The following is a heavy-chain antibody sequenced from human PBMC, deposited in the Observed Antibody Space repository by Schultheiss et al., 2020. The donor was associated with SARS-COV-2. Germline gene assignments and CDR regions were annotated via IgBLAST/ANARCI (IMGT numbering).Heavy chain of an antibody. Sequence: GGSLRLSCAASGFTFSSYAMSWVRQAPGKGLEWVSVIYSGGSTYYADSVKGRFTISRDNSKNTLYLQMNSLRAEDTAVYYCTSTPRVNYDILTGYQYYYYYYMDVWGKGTTVTVSS. V-gene: IGHV3-23*03. CDR2: IYSGGST. J-gene: IGHJ6*03. CDR1: GFTFSSYA. D-gene: IGHD3-9*01. CDR3: TSTPRVNYDILTGYQYYYYYYMDV.